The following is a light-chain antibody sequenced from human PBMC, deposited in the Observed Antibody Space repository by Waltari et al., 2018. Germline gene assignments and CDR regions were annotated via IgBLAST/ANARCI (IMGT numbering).Light chain of an antibody. CDR2: DDS. V-gene: IGLV3-21*02. J-gene: IGLJ3*02. Sequence: SYVLTQPPSVSVAPVQTARITCGGNNIGSKSVHWYQQKPGQAPVLVVDDDSDRPSGNPERFSGSNSGNTATLTISRVEAGDEADYYCQVWDSSSDPHWVFGGGTKLTVL. CDR3: QVWDSSSDPHWV. CDR1: NIGSKS.